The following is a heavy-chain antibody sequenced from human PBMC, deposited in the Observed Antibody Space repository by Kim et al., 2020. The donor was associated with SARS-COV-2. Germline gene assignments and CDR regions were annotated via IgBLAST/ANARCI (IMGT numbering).Heavy chain of an antibody. V-gene: IGHV3-11*05. D-gene: IGHD3-10*01. CDR3: SRAGYHYASGSYGKYY. J-gene: IGHJ6*01. CDR1: GFTFSDYA. Sequence: GGSLRLSCSASGFTFSDYAMSWVRQAPGKGLEWVAFINSNGSDTNYADSVKGRFTISRDNAKNTLYLQMNSLRPEDTAVYYCSRAGYHYASGSYGKYY. CDR2: INSNGSDT.